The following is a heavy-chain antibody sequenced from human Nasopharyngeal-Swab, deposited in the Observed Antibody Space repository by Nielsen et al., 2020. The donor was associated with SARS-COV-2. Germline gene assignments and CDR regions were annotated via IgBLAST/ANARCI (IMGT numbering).Heavy chain of an antibody. CDR3: ARLYGGYVDY. D-gene: IGHD4/OR15-4a*01. V-gene: IGHV5-51*01. Sequence: GESPKISCQGSGYSFSTYWIGWVRQMPGKGLEWMGIIYPGDSTTKYRPSFQGQVTISADKSISTAYLQWSSLKASDTAMYFCARLYGGYVDYWGQGTLVTVSS. J-gene: IGHJ4*02. CDR1: GYSFSTYW. CDR2: IYPGDSTT.